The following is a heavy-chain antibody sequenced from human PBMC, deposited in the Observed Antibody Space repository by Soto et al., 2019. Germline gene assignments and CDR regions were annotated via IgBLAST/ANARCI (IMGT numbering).Heavy chain of an antibody. CDR2: INHSGST. D-gene: IGHD4-17*01. CDR3: DRAMTTVNTLAY. Sequence: PSETLCLTCAGYVGSFSGCDWSLIRQPPGKGLEWIGEINHSGSTNYNPSLKSRVTISVDRSKNQFSLKLSSVTAADTAVYYCDRAMTTVNTLAYSGQGTLVTVSS. CDR1: VGSFSGCD. J-gene: IGHJ4*02. V-gene: IGHV4-34*01.